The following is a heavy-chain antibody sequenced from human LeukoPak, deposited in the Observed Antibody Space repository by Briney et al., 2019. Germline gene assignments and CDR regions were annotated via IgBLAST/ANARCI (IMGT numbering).Heavy chain of an antibody. D-gene: IGHD6-6*01. Sequence: PSETLSLTCAVYGGSFSGYYWSWIRQPPGKGLEWIGEINHSGSTNYNPSLKSRVTISVDTSKNQFSLKLSSVTAADTAVYYCARRGLWLYSSSKPRNWFDPWGQGTLVTVSS. V-gene: IGHV4-34*01. CDR3: ARRGLWLYSSSKPRNWFDP. CDR1: GGSFSGYY. J-gene: IGHJ5*02. CDR2: INHSGST.